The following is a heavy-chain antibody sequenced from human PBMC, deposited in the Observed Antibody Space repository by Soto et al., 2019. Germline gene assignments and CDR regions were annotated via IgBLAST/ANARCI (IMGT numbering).Heavy chain of an antibody. V-gene: IGHV1-3*01. CDR1: GYTFTSYA. CDR3: ARAVLVAAGTAYFDY. J-gene: IGHJ4*02. D-gene: IGHD6-19*01. Sequence: QVQLVQSGAEVKKPGASVKVSCKASGYTFTSYAMHWVRQAPGQRLEWMGWINAGNGNTKYSQKFQGRVTITRDTSASTAYMELSSLRSEDTAVYYCARAVLVAAGTAYFDYWGQGTLVTVSS. CDR2: INAGNGNT.